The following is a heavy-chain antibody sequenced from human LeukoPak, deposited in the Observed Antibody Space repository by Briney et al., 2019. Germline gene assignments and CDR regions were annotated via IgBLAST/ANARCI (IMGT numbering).Heavy chain of an antibody. J-gene: IGHJ5*02. V-gene: IGHV3-21*01. Sequence: PGGSLRLSCAASGFTFSSYSMNWVRQAPGKGLEWVSSISSSSYIYYADSVKGRFTISRDNAKNSLYLQMNSLRAEDTAVYYCARDPRGRSDNWLDPWGQGTLVTVSS. D-gene: IGHD3-10*01. CDR2: ISSSSYI. CDR3: ARDPRGRSDNWLDP. CDR1: GFTFSSYS.